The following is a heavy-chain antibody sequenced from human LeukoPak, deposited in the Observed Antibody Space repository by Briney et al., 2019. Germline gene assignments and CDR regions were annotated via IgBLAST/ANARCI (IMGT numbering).Heavy chain of an antibody. V-gene: IGHV3-30*18. Sequence: GGSLRLSCAASGFTFSTYGMHWVRQAPGKGLEWVAVISYDGSNKYYTDSVKGRFTISRDNSKNTLYLQMNSLRAEDTAVYYCAKSSEGYYYDSSGSPTLHWGQGALVTVSS. CDR3: AKSSEGYYYDSSGSPTLH. D-gene: IGHD3-22*01. CDR1: GFTFSTYG. J-gene: IGHJ4*02. CDR2: ISYDGSNK.